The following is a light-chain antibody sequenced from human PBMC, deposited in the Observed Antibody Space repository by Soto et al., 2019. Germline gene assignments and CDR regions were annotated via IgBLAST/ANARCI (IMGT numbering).Light chain of an antibody. CDR3: ATWDGGLTPQGV. CDR1: TSNIGKYY. V-gene: IGLV1-51*01. Sequence: QSVLSQLPSVSAAPGQRVTISCSGSTSNIGKYYVSWYQQVPGTAPRLLIYDNNQRPSGIPDRFSGSKSGTSATLAITGLQTGDEADYYCATWDGGLTPQGVFGTGTKVTVL. CDR2: DNN. J-gene: IGLJ1*01.